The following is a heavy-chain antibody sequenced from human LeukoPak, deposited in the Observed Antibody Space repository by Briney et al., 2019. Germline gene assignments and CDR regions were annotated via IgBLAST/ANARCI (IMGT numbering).Heavy chain of an antibody. CDR2: INHSGST. D-gene: IGHD2-15*01. CDR3: ARHSGCSGGSCYGPFGY. CDR1: GGSFSGYY. J-gene: IGHJ4*02. V-gene: IGHV4-34*01. Sequence: SETLSLTCAVYGGSFSGYYWSWIRQPPGKGLEWIGEINHSGSTNYNPSLKSRVTISVDTSKNQFSLKLSSVTAADTAVYYCARHSGCSGGSCYGPFGYWGQGTLVTVSS.